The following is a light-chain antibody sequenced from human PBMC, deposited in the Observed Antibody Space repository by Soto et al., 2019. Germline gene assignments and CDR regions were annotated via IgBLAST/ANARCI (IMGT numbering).Light chain of an antibody. CDR2: EGT. CDR3: CSYAGSRTYV. J-gene: IGLJ1*01. V-gene: IGLV2-23*01. Sequence: SSDVGGYDLVSWYLQYPGKAPKVIIFEGTKRPSGVSDRFSGSKSGNTASLTISGLQTEDEADYYCCSYAGSRTYVFGPGTKVTVL. CDR1: SSDVGGYDL.